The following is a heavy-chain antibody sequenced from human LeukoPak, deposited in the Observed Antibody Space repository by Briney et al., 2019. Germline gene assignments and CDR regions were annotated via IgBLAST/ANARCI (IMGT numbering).Heavy chain of an antibody. D-gene: IGHD1-1*01. CDR2: ISAYNGNT. V-gene: IGHV1-18*04. J-gene: IGHJ3*02. CDR3: ARAGVEDAFDI. CDR1: GYTFTGYY. Sequence: ASVKVSCKASGYTFTGYYMHWVRQAPGQGLEWMGWISAYNGNTNYAQKLQGRVTMTTDTSTSTAYMELRSLRSDDTAVYYCARAGVEDAFDIWGQGTMVTVSS.